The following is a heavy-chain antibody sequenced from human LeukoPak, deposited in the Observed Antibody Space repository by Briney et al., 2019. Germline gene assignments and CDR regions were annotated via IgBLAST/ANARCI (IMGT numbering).Heavy chain of an antibody. V-gene: IGHV3-66*01. D-gene: IGHD3-9*01. J-gene: IGHJ4*02. CDR3: ASNYDILTGYYGYFDY. CDR2: IYSGGST. Sequence: GGSLRLSCAASGFTVSSNYMSWVRQAPGKGLEWVSVIYSGGSTYYADSVKGRFTISRDNSKNTLYLQTNSLRAEDTAVYYCASNYDILTGYYGYFDYWGQGTLVTASS. CDR1: GFTVSSNY.